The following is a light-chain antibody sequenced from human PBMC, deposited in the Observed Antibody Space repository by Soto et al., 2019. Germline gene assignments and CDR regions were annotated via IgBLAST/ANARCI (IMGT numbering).Light chain of an antibody. CDR3: GSYAGSYPVV. J-gene: IGLJ2*01. CDR2: EVS. CDR1: SSDVGGYNY. Sequence: QSVLTQPRSVSGSPGQSVTISCTGTSSDVGGYNYVSWYQQHPGKAPKLMIYEVSKRPSGVPDRFSGSKSGNTASLTISGLQAEDEADYYCGSYAGSYPVVFGGGTKLTVL. V-gene: IGLV2-11*01.